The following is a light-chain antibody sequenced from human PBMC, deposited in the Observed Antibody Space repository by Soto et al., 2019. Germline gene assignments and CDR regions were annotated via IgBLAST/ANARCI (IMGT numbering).Light chain of an antibody. CDR2: KAS. CDR1: RTISSW. CDR3: QQYETSSGT. V-gene: IGKV1-5*03. J-gene: IGKJ1*01. Sequence: DIEITQGPATMSGSVGDRVTITCRASRTISSWLAWYQQKPGKAPKLLIYKASTLKSGVPSRFSGSGSGTEFTLTIASLQPDDFATYYCQQYETSSGTCGPGTKVDIK.